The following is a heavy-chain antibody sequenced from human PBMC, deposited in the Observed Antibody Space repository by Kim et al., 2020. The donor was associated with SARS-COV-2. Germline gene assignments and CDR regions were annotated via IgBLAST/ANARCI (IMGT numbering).Heavy chain of an antibody. CDR2: INPNSGNT. V-gene: IGHV1-2*02. J-gene: IGHJ4*02. Sequence: ASVKVSCKASGYTLTDNYMHWVRQAPGQGLEWMGWINPNSGNTNYAQSFQGRVTMTRDTSTNTAYMELSRLRSNDTAVYYCARNGRTPAWDNDYWGQGTLVTVSS. D-gene: IGHD1-26*01. CDR3: ARNGRTPAWDNDY. CDR1: GYTLTDNY.